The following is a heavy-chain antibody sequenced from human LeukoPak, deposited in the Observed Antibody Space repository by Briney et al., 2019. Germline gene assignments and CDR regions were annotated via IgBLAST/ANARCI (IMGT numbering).Heavy chain of an antibody. D-gene: IGHD2-15*01. J-gene: IGHJ6*03. Sequence: GGSLRLSCAATGFTFSTYAMNWVRQAPGKGLEWVSFISSSSSSIYYADSVKGRFTISRDSAKNSLYLQMNSLRAEDTAVYYCARSVLDYYYYMDVWGKGTTVTVSS. CDR2: ISSSSSSI. CDR3: ARSVLDYYYYMDV. CDR1: GFTFSTYA. V-gene: IGHV3-21*01.